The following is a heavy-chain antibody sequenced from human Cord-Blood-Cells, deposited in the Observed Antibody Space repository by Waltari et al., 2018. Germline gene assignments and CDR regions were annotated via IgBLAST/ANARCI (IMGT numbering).Heavy chain of an antibody. Sequence: QVQLQQWGAGLLKPSETLSLTCAVYGGSFSGYYWSWIRQPPGKGLEWIGEINHSGSTNYNPSLKGRVTRSVDTYKNQFTLKLSSVTAADLAVYYCARGPAVRFLERTRGWFDPWGQGTLVTVSS. CDR1: GGSFSGYY. J-gene: IGHJ5*02. V-gene: IGHV4-34*01. CDR3: ARGPAVRFLERTRGWFDP. CDR2: INHSGST. D-gene: IGHD3-3*01.